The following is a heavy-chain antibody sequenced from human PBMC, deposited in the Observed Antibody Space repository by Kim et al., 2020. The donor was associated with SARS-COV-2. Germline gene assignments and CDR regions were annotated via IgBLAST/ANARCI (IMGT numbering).Heavy chain of an antibody. CDR3: ASTSVQWLVPEYFQH. V-gene: IGHV4-39*07. CDR2: IYYSGST. CDR1: GGSISSSSYY. D-gene: IGHD6-19*01. Sequence: SETLSLTCTVSGGSISSSSYYWGWIRQPPGKGLEWIGSIYYSGSTYYNPSLKSRVTISVDTSKNQFSLKLSSVTAADTAVYYCASTSVQWLVPEYFQHWGQGTLVTVSS. J-gene: IGHJ1*01.